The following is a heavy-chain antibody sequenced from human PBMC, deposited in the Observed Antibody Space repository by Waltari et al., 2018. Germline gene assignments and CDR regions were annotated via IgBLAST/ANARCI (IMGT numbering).Heavy chain of an antibody. V-gene: IGHV3-7*01. CDR2: IKQDGGEK. CDR3: ARVAPYDILPPGRYFDY. D-gene: IGHD3-9*01. J-gene: IGHJ4*02. CDR1: GPGRSSYW. Sequence: EVQLVESGGGLVQPGGSLRLSCGASGPGRSSYWMRGVRQAPGKGLEWVANIKQDGGEKYYVDSVKGRFIISRDNAQESLYLEMSNLRAEDTAVYYCARVAPYDILPPGRYFDYWGQGTLVTVSS.